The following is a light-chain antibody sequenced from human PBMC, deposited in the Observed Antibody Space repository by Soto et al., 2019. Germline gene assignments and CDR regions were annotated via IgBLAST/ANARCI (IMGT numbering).Light chain of an antibody. CDR1: QSVSSY. CDR3: QQYNNWWT. J-gene: IGKJ1*01. Sequence: EIVLTQSPATLSLSPGERATLSCRASQSVSSYLSWYQQKPVQAPRLLIYDASNRATGIPARFSGSGSGTEFTLTISSLQSEDFGVYYCQQYNNWWTFGQGTKVDNK. V-gene: IGKV3-11*01. CDR2: DAS.